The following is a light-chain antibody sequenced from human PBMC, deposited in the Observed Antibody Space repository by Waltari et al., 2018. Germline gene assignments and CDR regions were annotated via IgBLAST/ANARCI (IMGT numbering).Light chain of an antibody. CDR1: QTINTY. CDR3: QQSYNSPRR. V-gene: IGKV1-39*01. J-gene: IGKJ2*01. CDR2: GAS. Sequence: HSLSSHPAFVGDGISITCLASQTINTYINWFQQKPGKAPKLLIYGASTRQSGVPARFSGSGLGTDFTLTINNLQPEDVAAYHCQQSYNSPRRFGQGTKVEI.